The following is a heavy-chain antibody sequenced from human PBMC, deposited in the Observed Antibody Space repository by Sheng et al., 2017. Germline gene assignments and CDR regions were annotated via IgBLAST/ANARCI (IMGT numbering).Heavy chain of an antibody. J-gene: IGHJ5*02. CDR3: ARLVQNWFDP. Sequence: EVQLLESGGDLVQPGGSLRLSCAASGFTFSTYAMVWVRQAPGKGLQWVSRISVSGGITYYADSVKGRFTISRDNSKNTLYLQMNSLRAEDTAVYYCARLVQNWFDPWGQGTLVTVSS. CDR2: ISVSGGIT. CDR1: GFTFSTYA. D-gene: IGHD4-17*01. V-gene: IGHV3-23*01.